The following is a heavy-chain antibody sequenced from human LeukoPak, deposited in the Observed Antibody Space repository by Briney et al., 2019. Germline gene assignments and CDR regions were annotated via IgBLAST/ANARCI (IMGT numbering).Heavy chain of an antibody. J-gene: IGHJ5*02. CDR1: GFTFNTYA. CDR3: ARSPAPSYGDCCWFDP. CDR2: IAYDGNNK. V-gene: IGHV3-30-3*01. D-gene: IGHD2-21*01. Sequence: GGSLRLSCAASGFTFNTYAMHWVRQAPGKGLEWVAVIAYDGNNKYYADSVKGRFTISRDNSKNTLYLQMNSLRAEDTAVYYCARSPAPSYGDCCWFDPWGQGTLVTVSS.